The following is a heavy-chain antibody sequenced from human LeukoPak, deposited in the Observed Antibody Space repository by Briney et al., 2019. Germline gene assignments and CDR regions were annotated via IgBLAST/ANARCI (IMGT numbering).Heavy chain of an antibody. CDR2: INWNGGST. D-gene: IGHD3-3*01. CDR1: GFIFDDYG. J-gene: IGHJ4*02. Sequence: GGSLRLSCAVSGFIFDDYGMTWVRQAPGKGLEWVSGINWNGGSTGYADSVKGRFTISRDNAKNSLYLQMKSLRVEDTALYYCARGPTYYDFWSASDYWGQGTLVTVSS. CDR3: ARGPTYYDFWSASDY. V-gene: IGHV3-20*04.